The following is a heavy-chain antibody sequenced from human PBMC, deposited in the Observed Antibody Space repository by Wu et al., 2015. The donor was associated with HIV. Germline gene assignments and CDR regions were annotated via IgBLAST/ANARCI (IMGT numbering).Heavy chain of an antibody. V-gene: IGHV4-4*07. CDR3: FVRAAVGIRGKLGNGP. J-gene: IGHJ5*02. D-gene: IGHD3-10*01. Sequence: QVQLQESGPGLVKPSETLSLTCSVSGGSISRYYWIWIRQSAERGLEWIGRISASGTTGYKTSLRSRVTNCQWTRRRRKVLPEVGIWVTAADTAQIYYFVRAAVGIRGKLGNGPWGQGNPGHCLL. CDR1: GGSISRYY. CDR2: ISASGTT.